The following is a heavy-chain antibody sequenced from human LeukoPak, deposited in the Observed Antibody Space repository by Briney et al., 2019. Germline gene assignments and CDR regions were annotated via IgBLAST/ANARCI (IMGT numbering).Heavy chain of an antibody. CDR1: GGSISSYY. CDR3: AREGDQHLDGRYYYFDY. CDR2: IYYSGST. D-gene: IGHD3-10*01. Sequence: SETLSLTCTVSGGSISSYYWSWIRQPPGKGLEWIGYIYYSGSTNYNPSLKSRVTISVDTSKNQFSLKLSSVTAADTAVYYCAREGDQHLDGRYYYFDYWGQGTLVTVSS. J-gene: IGHJ4*02. V-gene: IGHV4-59*01.